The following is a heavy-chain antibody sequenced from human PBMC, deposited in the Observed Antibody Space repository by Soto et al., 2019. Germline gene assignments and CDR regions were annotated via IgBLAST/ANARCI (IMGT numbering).Heavy chain of an antibody. V-gene: IGHV2-5*08. CDR1: GGSISSFYW. CDR3: ALGYDFWSGSTFDY. CDR2: IYWDDDT. D-gene: IGHD3-3*01. J-gene: IGHJ4*02. Sequence: TLSLTCTVSGGSISSFYWSWIRQPPGKGLEWLALIYWDDDTRYSPSLKSRLTITKDTSKNRVVLTMTNMDPVDTATYYCALGYDFWSGSTFDYWGQGTLVTVSS.